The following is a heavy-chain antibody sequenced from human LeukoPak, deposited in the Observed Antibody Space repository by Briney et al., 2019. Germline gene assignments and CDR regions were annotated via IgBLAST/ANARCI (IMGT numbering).Heavy chain of an antibody. CDR1: GFTFSCHA. Sequence: GRSLRLSCAASGFTFSCHAIHWVRQAPGKGLEWVAIISSDGSNKYYADSVKGRFTISRDNSKNTLCLQMNSLRAEDTAVYYCARVPLGDYVFDYWGQGTLVTVSS. J-gene: IGHJ4*02. V-gene: IGHV3-30-3*01. CDR2: ISSDGSNK. D-gene: IGHD4-17*01. CDR3: ARVPLGDYVFDY.